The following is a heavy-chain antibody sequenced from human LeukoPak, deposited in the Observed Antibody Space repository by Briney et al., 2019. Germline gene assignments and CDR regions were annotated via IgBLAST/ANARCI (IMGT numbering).Heavy chain of an antibody. Sequence: GGSLRLSCAASGFTFSSYMHWVRQAPGKGLEWVAVISYDGSNKYYADSVKGRFTISRDNSKNTLYLQMNSLRAEDTAVYYCARGWWSMGQQLNFWGQGTLVTVSS. CDR3: ARGWWSMGQQLNF. CDR1: GFTFSSY. J-gene: IGHJ4*02. CDR2: ISYDGSNK. D-gene: IGHD6-13*01. V-gene: IGHV3-30-3*01.